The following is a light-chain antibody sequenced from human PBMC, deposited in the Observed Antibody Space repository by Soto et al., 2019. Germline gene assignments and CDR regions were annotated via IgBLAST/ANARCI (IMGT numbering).Light chain of an antibody. Sequence: EIVLTQSPGTLSLSPGERATLSCMASQTISTRFVAWYQQKPGQAPRLLIYGASSRATGIPDRFSGSGSGTDFTLTISRLEPEDFAVYSCQQYGALPYTFGQGTTLEIK. CDR3: QQYGALPYT. CDR2: GAS. CDR1: QTISTRF. V-gene: IGKV3-20*01. J-gene: IGKJ2*01.